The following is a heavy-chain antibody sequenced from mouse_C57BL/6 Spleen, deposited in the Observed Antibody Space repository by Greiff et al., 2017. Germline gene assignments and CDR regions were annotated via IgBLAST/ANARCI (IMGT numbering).Heavy chain of an antibody. CDR3: ARFHFNYYEDY. Sequence: VQLQQPGAELVRPGSSVKLSCKASGYTFTSYWMHWVKQRPIQGLEWIGNIDPSDSETHYSQKFKDKATLTVDKSSSTAYMQLSSLTSEDSAVYYCARFHFNYYEDYWGQGTTLTVSS. CDR1: GYTFTSYW. D-gene: IGHD1-1*01. J-gene: IGHJ2*01. CDR2: IDPSDSET. V-gene: IGHV1-52*01.